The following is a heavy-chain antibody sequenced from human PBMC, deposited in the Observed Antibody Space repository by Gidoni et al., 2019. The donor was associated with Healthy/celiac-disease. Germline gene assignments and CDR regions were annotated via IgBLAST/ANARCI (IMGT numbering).Heavy chain of an antibody. CDR2: IIPIFGTA. Sequence: TFSSYAISWVRQAPGQGLEWMGGIIPIFGTANYAQKFQGRVTITADESTSTAYMELSSLRSEDTAVYYCASNRITGTTWFDPWGQGTLVTVSS. CDR3: ASNRITGTTWFDP. J-gene: IGHJ5*02. D-gene: IGHD1-7*01. V-gene: IGHV1-69*01. CDR1: TFSSYA.